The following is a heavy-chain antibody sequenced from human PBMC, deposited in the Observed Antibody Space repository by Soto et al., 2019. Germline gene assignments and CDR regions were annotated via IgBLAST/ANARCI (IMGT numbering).Heavy chain of an antibody. D-gene: IGHD3-10*01. V-gene: IGHV4-39*01. Sequence: PSETLSLTCTVSGGSISSSSYYWGWIRQPPGKGLEWIGSIYYSGSTYYNPSLKSRVTISVDTSKNQFSLKLSSVTAADTAVYKCARHPQRITFPANWGQGTLVT. J-gene: IGHJ4*02. CDR1: GGSISSSSYY. CDR3: ARHPQRITFPAN. CDR2: IYYSGST.